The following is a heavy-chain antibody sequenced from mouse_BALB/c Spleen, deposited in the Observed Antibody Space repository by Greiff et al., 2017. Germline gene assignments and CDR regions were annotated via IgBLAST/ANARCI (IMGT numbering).Heavy chain of an antibody. V-gene: IGHV5-9-4*01. Sequence: EVKVVESGGGLVKPGGSLKLSCAASGFTFSSYAMSWVRQSPEKRLEWVAEISSGGSYTYYPDTVTGRFTISRDNAKNTLYLEMSSLRSEDTAMYYCARGLLDYWGQGTSVTVSS. CDR2: ISSGGSYT. CDR3: ARGLLDY. J-gene: IGHJ4*01. CDR1: GFTFSSYA.